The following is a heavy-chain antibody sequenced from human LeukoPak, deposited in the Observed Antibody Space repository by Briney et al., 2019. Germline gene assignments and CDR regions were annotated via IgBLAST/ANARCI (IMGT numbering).Heavy chain of an antibody. J-gene: IGHJ4*02. CDR1: GLTFSNVW. CDR2: IKSESIGGTT. V-gene: IGHV3-15*01. Sequence: GGSLRLSCAVSGLTFSNVWMSWVRQAPGKGLEWVGRIKSESIGGTTDYAAPVKGRFTISRDDSTNTLYLQMNSLKTEDTAVYYCTTHVSQTGCSDWGPGTLVTVSS. D-gene: IGHD6-19*01. CDR3: TTHVSQTGCSD.